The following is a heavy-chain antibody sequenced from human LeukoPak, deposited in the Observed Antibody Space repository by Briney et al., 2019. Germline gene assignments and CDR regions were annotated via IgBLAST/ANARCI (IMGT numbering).Heavy chain of an antibody. CDR2: IYYAGRT. J-gene: IGHJ6*02. D-gene: IGHD3-3*01. V-gene: IGHV4-59*08. CDR3: ARQGRFSYFGMDV. CDR1: GDSINGFY. Sequence: SETLSLTCTVSGDSINGFYWSWIRQPPGKGLEWVAYIYYAGRTTYNPSLKSRVTISVDTSKNQFSLKLTSLTAADTAVYYCARQGRFSYFGMDVWGPGTTVTVSS.